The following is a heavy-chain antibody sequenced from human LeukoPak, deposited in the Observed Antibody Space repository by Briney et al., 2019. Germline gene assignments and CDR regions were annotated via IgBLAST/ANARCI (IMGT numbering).Heavy chain of an antibody. V-gene: IGHV1-2*06. CDR2: INPNSGGT. J-gene: IGHJ4*02. CDR3: ARDYGPSSHSGYDTSRDY. CDR1: GYTFTGYY. D-gene: IGHD5-12*01. Sequence: ASVKVSCKASGYTFTGYYMHWVRQAPGQGLEWMGRINPNSGGTNYAQKFQGRVTMTRDTSISTAYRELSRLRSDDTAVYYCARDYGPSSHSGYDTSRDYWGQGALVTVSS.